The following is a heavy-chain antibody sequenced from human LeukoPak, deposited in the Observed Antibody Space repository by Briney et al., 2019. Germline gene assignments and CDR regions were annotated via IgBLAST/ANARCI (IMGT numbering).Heavy chain of an antibody. V-gene: IGHV3-20*04. CDR2: TNWDGAST. J-gene: IGHJ6*03. D-gene: IGHD2-2*01. CDR3: GRVYCSTTSCYDYYDYYMDV. Sequence: GGSLRLSCAASGFRFDDYGMSWVRHVPGKGLEWVSGTNWDGASTGYADSVKGRFTISRDNVKNFLYLQMNSLRVEDTALYFCGRVYCSTTSCYDYYDYYMDVWGKGTTVTVSS. CDR1: GFRFDDYG.